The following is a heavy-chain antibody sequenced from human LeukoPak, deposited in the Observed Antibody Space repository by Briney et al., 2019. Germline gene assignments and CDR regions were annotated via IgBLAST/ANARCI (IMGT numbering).Heavy chain of an antibody. CDR3: ARLTYGLRPNHDAFDI. V-gene: IGHV5-51*01. CDR1: GYTFTNYW. J-gene: IGHJ3*02. Sequence: GESLKISCKGSGYTFTNYWIGWVRQMPGKGLEFMGIIYPGDSDTRYSPSFQGQVTISVDKSISTAYLQWSSLKASDTAMYYCARLTYGLRPNHDAFDIWGQGTMVTVSS. D-gene: IGHD3-10*01. CDR2: IYPGDSDT.